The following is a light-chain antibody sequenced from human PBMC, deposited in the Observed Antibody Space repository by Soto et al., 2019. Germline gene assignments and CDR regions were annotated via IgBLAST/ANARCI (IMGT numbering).Light chain of an antibody. CDR2: EAS. CDR1: QSINQX. J-gene: IGKJ1*01. CDR3: QPYNDYYAWT. Sequence: IEMTQSPSTMAASVCDKVTITLRTSQSINQXLACYQPTPXKAPTLXXYEASIIQNGVPSRFSGTESGTELTLTISSLRPNDFATYVCQPYNDYYAWTFRQGTKVDIK. V-gene: IGKV1-5*03.